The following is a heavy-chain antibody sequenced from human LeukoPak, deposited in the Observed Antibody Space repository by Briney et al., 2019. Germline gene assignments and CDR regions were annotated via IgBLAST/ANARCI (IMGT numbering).Heavy chain of an antibody. CDR3: ARVWRWLQHGYFDY. D-gene: IGHD5-24*01. CDR2: IYYSGST. V-gene: IGHV4-59*01. Sequence: SETLSLICTVSGGSISSYYWSWIRQPPGKGLEWIGYIYYSGSTNYNPSLKSRVTISVDTSKNQFSLKLSSVTAADTAVYYRARVWRWLQHGYFDYWGQGTLVTVSS. J-gene: IGHJ4*02. CDR1: GGSISSYY.